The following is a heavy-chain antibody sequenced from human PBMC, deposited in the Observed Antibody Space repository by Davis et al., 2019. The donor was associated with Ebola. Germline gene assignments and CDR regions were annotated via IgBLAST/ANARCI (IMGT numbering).Heavy chain of an antibody. CDR2: IVVGSGNT. J-gene: IGHJ6*04. CDR1: GFTFTSSA. Sequence: SVKVSCKASGFTFTSSAMQWVRQARGQRLEWIGWIVVGSGNTNYAQKFQERVTITRDMSTSTAYMELSSLRSEDTAVYYCAKSGLSFGVVKYHYGMDVWGKGTTVTVSS. D-gene: IGHD3-3*01. CDR3: AKSGLSFGVVKYHYGMDV. V-gene: IGHV1-58*02.